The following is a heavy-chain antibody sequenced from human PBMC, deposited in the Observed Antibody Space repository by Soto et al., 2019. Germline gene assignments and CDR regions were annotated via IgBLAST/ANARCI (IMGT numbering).Heavy chain of an antibody. Sequence: EVQLVESGGGLVQPGGSLRLSCAASGFTFTSHWMHWVRKAPGKGMVWVSRLNSDGSSRYYGDSMEGRFTISRDNAKNTVYLQINSRRDDDTAVYYCARGLKNQYGRDGWGQGTTVTVSS. V-gene: IGHV3-74*01. CDR1: GFTFTSHW. CDR3: ARGLKNQYGRDG. CDR2: LNSDGSSR. J-gene: IGHJ6*02.